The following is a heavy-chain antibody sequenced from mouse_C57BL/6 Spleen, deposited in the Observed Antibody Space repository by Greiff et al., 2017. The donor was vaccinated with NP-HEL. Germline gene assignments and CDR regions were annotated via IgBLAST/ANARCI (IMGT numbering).Heavy chain of an antibody. CDR1: GYSITSGYD. D-gene: IGHD2-12*01. V-gene: IGHV3-1*01. Sequence: VQLQESGPGMVKPSQSLSLTCTVTGYSITSGYDCHWIRHSPENNLEWMGYISYSGSTNYNPSLQSRISITLDTSKNHFFLKLNSVTTEDTATYYCAIDEGIRRLALFAYWGQGALVTVSA. J-gene: IGHJ3*01. CDR2: ISYSGST. CDR3: AIDEGIRRLALFAY.